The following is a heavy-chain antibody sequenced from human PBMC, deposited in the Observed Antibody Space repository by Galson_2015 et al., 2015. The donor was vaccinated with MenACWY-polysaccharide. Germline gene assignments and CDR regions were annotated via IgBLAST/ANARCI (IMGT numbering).Heavy chain of an antibody. CDR3: ASSSSNYDYYSDR. Sequence: SVKVSCKASGYTFTNHFITWVRQAPGQGLEWMGWISGNDGDTDYAQKFQGRVTMTTDTSTSTVYMDLRSLKSDDTAIYYCASSSSNYDYYSDRWRRGTLVTVSS. V-gene: IGHV1-18*01. CDR2: ISGNDGDT. D-gene: IGHD4-11*01. J-gene: IGHJ2*01. CDR1: GYTFTNHF.